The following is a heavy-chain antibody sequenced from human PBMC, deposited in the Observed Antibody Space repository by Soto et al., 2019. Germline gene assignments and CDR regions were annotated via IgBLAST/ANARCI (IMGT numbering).Heavy chain of an antibody. CDR2: ISAYNGNT. Sequence: QVQLVQSGAEVKKPGASVKVSCKASGYTFTSYGISWVRQAPGQGLEWMGWISAYNGNTNYAQKLQGRVTMTTDTSTSTAYMELRSLRSDDTAVYYCARSYYDFWSGYYRGIYYYGMDVWGQGTTVTVSS. V-gene: IGHV1-18*01. CDR1: GYTFTSYG. J-gene: IGHJ6*02. CDR3: ARSYYDFWSGYYRGIYYYGMDV. D-gene: IGHD3-3*01.